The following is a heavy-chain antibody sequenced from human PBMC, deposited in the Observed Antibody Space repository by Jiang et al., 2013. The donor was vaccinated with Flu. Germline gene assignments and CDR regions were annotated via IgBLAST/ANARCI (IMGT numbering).Heavy chain of an antibody. CDR3: ARSIDYYDTSGYYYDAFDI. CDR1: GFTFSRYG. D-gene: IGHD3-22*01. V-gene: IGHV3-13*01. Sequence: RLSCAASGFTFSRYGMHWVRQATGKGLEWVATIGTAGDTYYPGSVKGRFTISRENAKNSLYLQMNSLRAEDTAVYYCARSIDYYDTSGYYYDAFDIWGQGTMVTVSS. J-gene: IGHJ3*02. CDR2: IGTAGDT.